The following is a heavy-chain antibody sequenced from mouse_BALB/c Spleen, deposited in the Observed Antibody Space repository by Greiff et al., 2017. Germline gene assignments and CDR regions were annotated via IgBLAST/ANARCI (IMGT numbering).Heavy chain of an antibody. V-gene: IGHV1S81*02. J-gene: IGHJ3*01. D-gene: IGHD1-1*01. CDR1: GYTFTSYY. Sequence: VQLQQSGAELVKPGASVKLSCKASGYTFTSYYMYWVKQRPGQGLEWIGEINPSNGGTNFNEKFKSKATLTVDKSSSTAYMQLSSLTSEDSAVYYCTRMDYGSSPWFAYWGQGTLVTVSA. CDR2: INPSNGGT. CDR3: TRMDYGSSPWFAY.